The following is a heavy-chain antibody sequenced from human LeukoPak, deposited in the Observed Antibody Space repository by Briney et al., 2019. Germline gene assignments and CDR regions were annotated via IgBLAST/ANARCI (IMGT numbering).Heavy chain of an antibody. CDR3: ARDGEYCSGGSCYPLAYYYGMDV. D-gene: IGHD2-15*01. CDR1: GGTFSSYA. J-gene: IGHJ6*02. CDR2: IIPIFGTA. V-gene: IGHV1-69*01. Sequence: SVKASCKASGGTFSSYAISWVRQAPGQGLEWMGGIIPIFGTANYAQKFQGRVTITADESTSTAYMELSSLRSEDTAVYYCARDGEYCSGGSCYPLAYYYGMDVWGQGTTVTVSS.